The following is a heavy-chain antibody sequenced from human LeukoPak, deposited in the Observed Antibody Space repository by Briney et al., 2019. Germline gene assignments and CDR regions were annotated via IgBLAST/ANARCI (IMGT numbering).Heavy chain of an antibody. CDR3: ARRADSSGMDV. CDR2: VYPGDSDT. J-gene: IGHJ6*02. Sequence: GDSLKISCKASGYDFSNHWIAWVRQMPGKGLEWMGFVYPGDSDTRYSPSFQGQVTISADKSTCTAYLEWSSLKASDSAMYYCARRADSSGMDVWGLGTTVTVSS. CDR1: GYDFSNHW. V-gene: IGHV5-51*01.